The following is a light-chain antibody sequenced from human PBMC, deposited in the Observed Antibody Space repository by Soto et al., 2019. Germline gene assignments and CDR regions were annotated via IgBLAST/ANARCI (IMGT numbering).Light chain of an antibody. CDR1: QDISNY. CDR2: DAS. V-gene: IGKV1-33*01. CDR3: QQCDTLPYT. Sequence: DIQMTQSPSSLSASVGDRVTITCQASQDISNYLNWYQQKPGKAPKLLIYDASNLETGVPSRFSGSGSGKDFTFTISSLQPEDIATYYCQQCDTLPYTFGQGTKLEIK. J-gene: IGKJ2*01.